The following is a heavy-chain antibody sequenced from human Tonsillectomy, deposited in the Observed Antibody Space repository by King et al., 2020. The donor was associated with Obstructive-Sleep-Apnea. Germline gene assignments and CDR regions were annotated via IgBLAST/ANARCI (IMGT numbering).Heavy chain of an antibody. J-gene: IGHJ4*02. Sequence: VQLVESGGGLVQPGGSLRLSCAASGFTFSSYAMHWVRQGPGKGLEYVSAISTNGNNTYYANSVRGRFTISRDNSKNTLYLQMGSLRAEDTAVYYCARDSRYDYWGQGTLVTVSS. V-gene: IGHV3-64*01. CDR3: ARDSRYDY. CDR1: GFTFSSYA. CDR2: ISTNGNNT.